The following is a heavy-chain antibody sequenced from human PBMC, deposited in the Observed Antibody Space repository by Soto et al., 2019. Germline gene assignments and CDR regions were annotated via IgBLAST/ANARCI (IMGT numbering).Heavy chain of an antibody. D-gene: IGHD3-10*01. CDR2: IFYSGST. CDR1: GGSISSGDCY. CDR3: TRDRYYGSGTYYNFYYGMDV. Sequence: PSETLALSCTVSGGSISSGDCYWTWILQPPGKGLEWIGDIFYSGSTSYKQSLKGRVTISIDTSKNQFSLKLSSVTAADTAVYYCTRDRYYGSGTYYNFYYGMDVWGQGTTVTVSS. V-gene: IGHV4-30-4*01. J-gene: IGHJ6*02.